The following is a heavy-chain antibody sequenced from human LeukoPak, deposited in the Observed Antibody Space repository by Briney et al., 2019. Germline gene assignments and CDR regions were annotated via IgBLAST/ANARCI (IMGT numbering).Heavy chain of an antibody. CDR3: AKAVGSSGYFSRDAFDI. V-gene: IGHV3-23*01. CDR2: ISGGGSGT. CDR1: GFTVSSYA. Sequence: QAGGSLRLSCAPSGFTVSSYAMSWVRQAPGKGLEWVAVISGGGSGTYYADTVRGRFTISRDNSKNTVYLQMNSLRAEDTAIYYCAKAVGSSGYFSRDAFDIWGQGTMVTVSS. D-gene: IGHD3-22*01. J-gene: IGHJ3*02.